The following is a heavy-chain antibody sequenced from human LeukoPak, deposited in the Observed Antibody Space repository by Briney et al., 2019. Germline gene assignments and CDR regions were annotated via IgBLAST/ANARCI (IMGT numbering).Heavy chain of an antibody. V-gene: IGHV4-4*02. CDR2: IHRSGSP. D-gene: IGHD2-21*02. CDR3: ARIPASRVTAHDAFNI. CDR1: LDSTTSNF. Sequence: SETLSLACTVSLDSTTSNFWSWVRQPPGKGLEWIGEIHRSGSPNYNPSLQSRVTISIDRSRNQIALELSSVTAADTAVYYCARIPASRVTAHDAFNIWGQGTMVTVSS. J-gene: IGHJ3*02.